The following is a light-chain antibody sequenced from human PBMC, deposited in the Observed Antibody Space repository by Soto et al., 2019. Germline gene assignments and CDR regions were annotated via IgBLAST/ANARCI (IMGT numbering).Light chain of an antibody. CDR3: QQLNSYPIT. V-gene: IGKV1-9*01. CDR2: AAS. CDR1: QGINTF. J-gene: IGKJ5*01. Sequence: IQLTQTPYSLSASVGDRVTITCRASQGINTFLAWYQQKAGKAPKLLIYAASTLQSGVPSRFSGSGSGTDFTLTISSLQSEDFATYYCQQLNSYPITFSQGTRLAI.